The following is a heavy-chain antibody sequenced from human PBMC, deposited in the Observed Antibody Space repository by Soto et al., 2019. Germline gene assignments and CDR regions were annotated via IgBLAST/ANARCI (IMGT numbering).Heavy chain of an antibody. CDR3: AKVGYACGYNPIDV. V-gene: IGHV3-9*01. CDR1: GFIFGVFA. Sequence: PGGSLRLSCTASGFIFGVFAMHWVRLPPGKGLEWVASITWNSDRIAYADSVKVRFTISRDNDDNALYLQLRSPRREATADYYCAKVGYACGYNPIDVWG. J-gene: IGHJ6*02. CDR2: ITWNSDRI. D-gene: IGHD2-2*01.